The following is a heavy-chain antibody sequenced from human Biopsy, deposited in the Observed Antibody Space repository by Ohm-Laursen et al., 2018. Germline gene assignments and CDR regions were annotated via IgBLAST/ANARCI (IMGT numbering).Heavy chain of an antibody. CDR3: ARGRRHCSGTCSRWYFDL. V-gene: IGHV1-2*02. CDR1: GYTFTAFS. Sequence: ASVKVSCTPSGYTFTAFSVHWPRQAPGQGLEWMGWINPKSGDTDYPQNFQGRVSMTRDTSISTAYMDLSRLRSDDTAVYYCARGRRHCSGTCSRWYFDLWGRGTLVTVSS. D-gene: IGHD2-2*01. J-gene: IGHJ2*01. CDR2: INPKSGDT.